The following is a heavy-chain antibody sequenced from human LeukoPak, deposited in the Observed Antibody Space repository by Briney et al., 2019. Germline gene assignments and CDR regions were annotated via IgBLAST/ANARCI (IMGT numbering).Heavy chain of an antibody. Sequence: ASVKVSCKASGYTFTGYYMHWVRQAPGQGLEWMGWINPNSGGTNYAQKFQGRVTMTRDTSISTAYMELSRLGSDDTAVYYCAGTPDSSGDFDYWGQGTLVTVSS. J-gene: IGHJ4*02. CDR2: INPNSGGT. CDR3: AGTPDSSGDFDY. CDR1: GYTFTGYY. V-gene: IGHV1-2*02. D-gene: IGHD3-22*01.